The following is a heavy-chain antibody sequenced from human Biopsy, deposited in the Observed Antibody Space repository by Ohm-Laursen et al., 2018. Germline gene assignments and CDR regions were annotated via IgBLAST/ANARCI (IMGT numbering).Heavy chain of an antibody. J-gene: IGHJ6*02. D-gene: IGHD4-11*01. CDR2: IYYSVMT. CDR3: ARDSGILNYGNFKYYHYYGMDV. CDR1: GGPIDSYY. Sequence: GTLSLTCTVSGGPIDSYYWSWIRQPPGKALEWIGYIYYSVMTNYNPSLQSRVSISVDTSRNQVSLTLSSVTAADTAVYYCARDSGILNYGNFKYYHYYGMDVWGQGTKVTVSS. V-gene: IGHV4-59*01.